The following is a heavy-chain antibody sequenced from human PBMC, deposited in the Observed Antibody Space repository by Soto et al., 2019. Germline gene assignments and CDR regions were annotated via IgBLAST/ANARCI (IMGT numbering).Heavy chain of an antibody. V-gene: IGHV4-34*01. CDR3: ARGRTLITGTSLDY. D-gene: IGHD1-20*01. Sequence: PSETLSLTCAVYGGSFSGYYWTWIRQPPGKGLEWLGEINHRGNTNYKPSLRSRVTISVDTSKNQLSLKVSSVTAADTAVYYCARGRTLITGTSLDYWGQGTLVTVSS. J-gene: IGHJ4*02. CDR1: GGSFSGYY. CDR2: INHRGNT.